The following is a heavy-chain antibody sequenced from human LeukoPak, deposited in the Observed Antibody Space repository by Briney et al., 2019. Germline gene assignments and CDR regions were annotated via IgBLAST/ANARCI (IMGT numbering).Heavy chain of an antibody. V-gene: IGHV3-21*06. CDR3: ARDYEDSSGYCYYDY. J-gene: IGHJ4*02. CDR2: ISSSSSYI. D-gene: IGHD3-22*01. Sequence: PGGSVRLSCAASGFSFSSNAMNWVRQAPGKGLEWVPSISSSSSYIYYADSVKGRFTISRDNAKNSLYLQMNSLRAEDTAVYYCARDYEDSSGYCYYDYWDQGPLVAVSS. CDR1: GFSFSSNA.